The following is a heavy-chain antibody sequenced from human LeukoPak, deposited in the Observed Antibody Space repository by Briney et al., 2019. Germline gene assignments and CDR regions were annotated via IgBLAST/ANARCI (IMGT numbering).Heavy chain of an antibody. V-gene: IGHV3-48*03. J-gene: IGHJ4*02. Sequence: GGTLSLSCAASGFTFSSYEMNWVRQAPGKGLEWVSYISSSGSTIYYADSVKGRFTISGDNAKNSLYLQMNSLRAEDTAVYYCARDYSYSSFDYWGQGTLVTVSS. CDR1: GFTFSSYE. CDR2: ISSSGSTI. D-gene: IGHD5-18*01. CDR3: ARDYSYSSFDY.